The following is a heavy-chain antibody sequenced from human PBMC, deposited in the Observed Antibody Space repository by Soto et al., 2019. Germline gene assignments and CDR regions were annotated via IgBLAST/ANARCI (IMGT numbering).Heavy chain of an antibody. D-gene: IGHD5-12*01. CDR2: INHSGST. J-gene: IGHJ5*02. Sequence: SETLSLTCAVYGGSFSGYYWSWIRQPPGKGLEWIGEINHSGSTNYNPSLKSRVTISVDTSKNQFSLKLSSVTAADTAVYYCARVGWLRFGWFDPWGQGTLVTVSS. CDR1: GGSFSGYY. CDR3: ARVGWLRFGWFDP. V-gene: IGHV4-34*01.